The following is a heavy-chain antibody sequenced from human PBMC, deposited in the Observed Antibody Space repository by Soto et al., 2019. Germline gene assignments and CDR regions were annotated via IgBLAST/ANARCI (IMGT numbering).Heavy chain of an antibody. J-gene: IGHJ5*02. Sequence: PSQTLSLTCAISGDSVSSNSAAWNWIRQSPSRGLEWLGRTYYRSKWYNDYAVSVKSRITINPDTSKNQFSLQLNSVTPEDTAVYYCARDIVVVRAATNWFDPWGQGTLVTVSS. CDR1: GDSVSSNSAA. V-gene: IGHV6-1*01. CDR2: TYYRSKWYN. CDR3: ARDIVVVRAATNWFDP. D-gene: IGHD2-2*01.